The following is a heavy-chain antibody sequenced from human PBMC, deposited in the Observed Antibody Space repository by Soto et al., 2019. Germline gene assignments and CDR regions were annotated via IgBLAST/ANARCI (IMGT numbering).Heavy chain of an antibody. D-gene: IGHD6-13*01. CDR2: IYYSGTT. CDR3: ARAAAAGGIYWHDS. V-gene: IGHV4-59*01. J-gene: IGHJ5*01. CDR1: GGSISRYY. Sequence: SENLSLTCTVSGGSISRYYWSWIRQPPGKGQEWIGSIYYSGTTNYNPSLKSRITISVETSKNQFSLRLSSVTAAETAVYYCARAAAAGGIYWHDSSEQGTLVTVSS.